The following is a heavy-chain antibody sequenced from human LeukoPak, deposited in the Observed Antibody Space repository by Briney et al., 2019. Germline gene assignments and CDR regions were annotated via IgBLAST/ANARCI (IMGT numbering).Heavy chain of an antibody. J-gene: IGHJ4*02. D-gene: IGHD5-12*01. CDR1: GGSISSSSYY. Sequence: SETLSLTCTVSGGSISSSSYYWGWIRQPPGKGLEWIGSIYSSGSTYYNPSLKSRVTISVDTSKNQFSLKLSSVTAADTAVYYCARLLRGVPGYWGEGTLVTVSS. V-gene: IGHV4-39*01. CDR2: IYSSGST. CDR3: ARLLRGVPGY.